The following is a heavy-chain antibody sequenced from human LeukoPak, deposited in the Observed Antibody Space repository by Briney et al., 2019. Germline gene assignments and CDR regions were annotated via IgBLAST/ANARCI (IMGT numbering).Heavy chain of an antibody. D-gene: IGHD3-10*02. CDR2: ISSSGSTI. CDR3: AELGITMIGGV. CDR1: GFTFSSYS. Sequence: GGSLRLSCAASGFTFSSYSMNWVRQAPGKGLEWVSYISSSGSTIYYADSVESRFTISRDNAKNSLYLQMNSLRAEDTAVYYCAELGITMIGGVWGKGTTVTISS. V-gene: IGHV3-48*04. J-gene: IGHJ6*04.